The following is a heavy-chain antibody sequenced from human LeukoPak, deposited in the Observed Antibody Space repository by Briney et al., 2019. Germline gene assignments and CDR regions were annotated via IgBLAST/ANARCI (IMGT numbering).Heavy chain of an antibody. V-gene: IGHV3-48*03. D-gene: IGHD6-19*01. J-gene: IGHJ4*02. Sequence: GGSLRLSCAASGFTFSSYEMNWVRQAPGKGLEWVSYISSSSSTIYYADSVTGRFTISRDNAKNSLYLQMNSLRAEDTAVYYCAKKPEAGHWGQGTLVTVSS. CDR2: ISSSSSTI. CDR1: GFTFSSYE. CDR3: AKKPEAGH.